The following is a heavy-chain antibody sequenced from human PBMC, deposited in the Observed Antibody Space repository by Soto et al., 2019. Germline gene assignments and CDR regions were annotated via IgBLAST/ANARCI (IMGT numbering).Heavy chain of an antibody. Sequence: PSETLSLTCTVSGGSISSYYWSWIRQPPGKGLEWIGYIYYSGSTNYNPSLKSRVTISVDTSKNQFSLKLSSVTAADTAVYYCARRTTVTPRGGYYYGMDVWGQGTTVTVSS. V-gene: IGHV4-59*01. CDR3: ARRTTVTPRGGYYYGMDV. J-gene: IGHJ6*02. CDR2: IYYSGST. D-gene: IGHD4-4*01. CDR1: GGSISSYY.